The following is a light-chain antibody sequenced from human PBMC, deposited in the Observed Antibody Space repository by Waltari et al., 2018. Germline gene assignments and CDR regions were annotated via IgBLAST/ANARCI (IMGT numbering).Light chain of an antibody. Sequence: EIVLTQSPGTLSLSPGERATLSCRASQSVNNNYLAWYQAKPGQAPRLLIYGASGRATGIPDRFSGSGSGTDFTLTISRLEPEDFAVYYCQQYATSPLTFGGGTKVEI. J-gene: IGKJ4*01. CDR2: GAS. CDR3: QQYATSPLT. V-gene: IGKV3-20*01. CDR1: QSVNNNY.